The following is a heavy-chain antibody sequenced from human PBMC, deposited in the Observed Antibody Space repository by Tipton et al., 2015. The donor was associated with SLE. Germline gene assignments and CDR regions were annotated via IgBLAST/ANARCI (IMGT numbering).Heavy chain of an antibody. J-gene: IGHJ4*02. D-gene: IGHD3-10*01. CDR2: IYYSGST. CDR3: ARDGLWFGEFSYYFDY. Sequence: TLSLTCAVSGGSISSSSYYWGWIRQPPGKGLEWIGSIYYSGSTYYNSSFKSRVTISVDTSKNQFSLKLSSVTAADTAVYYCARDGLWFGEFSYYFDYWGQGTLVTVSS. V-gene: IGHV4-39*07. CDR1: GGSISSSSYY.